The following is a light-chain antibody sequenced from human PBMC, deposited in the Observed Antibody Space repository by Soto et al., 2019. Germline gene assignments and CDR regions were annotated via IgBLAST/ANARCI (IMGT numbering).Light chain of an antibody. J-gene: IGKJ1*01. CDR1: QGVSSS. CDR3: QQYYNWRPR. CDR2: GAS. Sequence: EVVMTQSPATLSVSPGDTATLSCRASQGVSSSLAWYQQKPGQPPRLLIYGASTRATGVPARFSGRGSGTEFTLTISRLQSEDFAVYYCQQYYNWRPRFGQGTKVDIK. V-gene: IGKV3-15*01.